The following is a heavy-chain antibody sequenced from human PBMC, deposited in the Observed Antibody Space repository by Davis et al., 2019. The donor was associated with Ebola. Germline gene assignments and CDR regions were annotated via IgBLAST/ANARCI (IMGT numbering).Heavy chain of an antibody. Sequence: SQTLSLTRAISGDSVSSNTAAWNWIRQSPSRGLEWLVRTYYRSKWFVDYAVSVKSRMTINSDTSQNQFSLQLSSVTPEDTAVYYCARDPPYDQGYDYWGQGILVTVSS. J-gene: IGHJ4*02. CDR3: ARDPPYDQGYDY. CDR1: GDSVSSNTAA. CDR2: TYYRSKWFV. V-gene: IGHV6-1*01. D-gene: IGHD3-22*01.